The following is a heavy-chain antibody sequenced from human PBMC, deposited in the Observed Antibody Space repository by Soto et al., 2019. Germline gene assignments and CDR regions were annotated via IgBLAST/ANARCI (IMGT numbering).Heavy chain of an antibody. CDR2: IWYDGSNK. D-gene: IGHD2-21*02. CDR1: GFTFSSYG. J-gene: IGHJ4*02. Sequence: PGGSLRLSCAASGFTFSSYGMHWVRQAPGKGLEWVAVIWYDGSNKYYADSVKGRFTISRDNSKNTLYLQMNSPRAEDTAVYYCARDLEGDYYFDYWGQGTLVTVSS. CDR3: ARDLEGDYYFDY. V-gene: IGHV3-33*01.